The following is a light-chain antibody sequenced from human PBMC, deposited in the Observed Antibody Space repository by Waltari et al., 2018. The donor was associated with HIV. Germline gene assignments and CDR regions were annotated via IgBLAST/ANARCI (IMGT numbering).Light chain of an antibody. CDR2: DNN. J-gene: IGLJ2*01. Sequence: QSVLTQPPSVSGAPGQRVTIACTGTRSNIVAGFDVHWYQQIPGNAPKLLIYDNNIRPSGVPDRFSGSTSGTSASLAITGLQSEDEAEYYCQSYDMSQSGSLVFGGGTKLTVL. CDR3: QSYDMSQSGSLV. V-gene: IGLV1-40*01. CDR1: RSNIVAGFD.